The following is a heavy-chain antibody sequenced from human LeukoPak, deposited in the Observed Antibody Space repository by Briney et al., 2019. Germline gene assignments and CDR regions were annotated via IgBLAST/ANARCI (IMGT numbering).Heavy chain of an antibody. D-gene: IGHD3-22*01. CDR3: ARETNTSDSSGYIRADVRRDDY. V-gene: IGHV3-21*01. CDR2: ISSSSIYI. Sequence: GGSLRLSCEASGFTFSSYSMNWVRQAPGKGLEWVSSISSSSIYIYYTDSVKGRFTISRDKAGNSLYLQMNSLRAEDTAVYYCARETNTSDSSGYIRADVRRDDYWGQGTLVTVSS. J-gene: IGHJ4*02. CDR1: GFTFSSYS.